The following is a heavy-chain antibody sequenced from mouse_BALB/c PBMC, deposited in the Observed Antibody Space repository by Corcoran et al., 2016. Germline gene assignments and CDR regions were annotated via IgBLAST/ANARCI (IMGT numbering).Heavy chain of an antibody. J-gene: IGHJ4*01. V-gene: IGHV9-1*02. CDR1: GYTFTNYG. CDR2: INTYTGEP. CDR3: ALTVVGTGDY. Sequence: QIQLVQSGPELKKPGETVKISCKASGYTFTNYGMNWVKQAPGKGLKWMGWINTYTGEPTYADDFKGRFAFSLETSASTAYLQINNLKNEDMATYFCALTVVGTGDYWGQGTSVTVSS. D-gene: IGHD1-1*01.